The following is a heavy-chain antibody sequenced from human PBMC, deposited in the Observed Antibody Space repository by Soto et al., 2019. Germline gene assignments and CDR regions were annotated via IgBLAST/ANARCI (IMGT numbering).Heavy chain of an antibody. D-gene: IGHD6-19*01. CDR1: GFTFSSYW. CDR2: IKQDGSEK. Sequence: EVQLVESGGGLVQPGGSLRLSCAASGFTFSSYWMSWVRQAPGKGLEWVANIKQDGSEKYYVDSVKGRFTISRDNAKNSLYLQMNSLRAEDTAVYYCARRGSGWYYEYFQHWGQGTLVTVSS. J-gene: IGHJ1*01. V-gene: IGHV3-7*01. CDR3: ARRGSGWYYEYFQH.